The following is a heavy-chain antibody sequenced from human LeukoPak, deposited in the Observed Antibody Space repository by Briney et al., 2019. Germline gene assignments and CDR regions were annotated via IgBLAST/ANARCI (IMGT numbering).Heavy chain of an antibody. D-gene: IGHD3-22*01. CDR2: ISGSGGST. J-gene: IGHJ4*02. Sequence: PGGSLRLSCAASGFTFSSYVMSWVRQAPGKGLEWVSAISGSGGSTYYADSVKGRFTISRDNSKNTLYLQMNSLRAEDTPVYYCAKDWYYYDSSGYSHWGQGTLVTVSS. CDR1: GFTFSSYV. CDR3: AKDWYYYDSSGYSH. V-gene: IGHV3-23*01.